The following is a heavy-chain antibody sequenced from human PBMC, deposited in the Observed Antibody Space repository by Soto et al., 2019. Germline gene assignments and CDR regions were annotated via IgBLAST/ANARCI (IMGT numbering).Heavy chain of an antibody. J-gene: IGHJ6*02. CDR2: IYYSGST. CDR3: ARGSSWFYYYYGMDV. D-gene: IGHD6-13*01. Sequence: QVQLQESGPGLVKPSETLSLTCTVSGGSVSSGSYYWSWIRQPPGKGLEWIGYIYYSGSTNYNPSLKRRVTISVDTSKNQFSLKLSSVTAADTAVYYCARGSSWFYYYYGMDVWGQGTTVTVSS. V-gene: IGHV4-61*01. CDR1: GGSVSSGSYY.